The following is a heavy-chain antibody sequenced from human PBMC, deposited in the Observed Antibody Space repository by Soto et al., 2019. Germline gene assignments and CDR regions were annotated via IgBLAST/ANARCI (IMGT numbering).Heavy chain of an antibody. CDR1: GYPVTAKY. CDR3: ACGSSGWTERFDP. J-gene: IGHJ5*02. Sequence: ASVKVSCKASGYPVTAKYLHWVRQAPGQGLEWMGWINPSSGGTKEAQKFRGRVTMTRDTTISAAYMERSRLTSDDTAVYYCACGSSGWTERFDPWGQGTLVTVSS. D-gene: IGHD6-25*01. CDR2: INPSSGGT. V-gene: IGHV1-2*02.